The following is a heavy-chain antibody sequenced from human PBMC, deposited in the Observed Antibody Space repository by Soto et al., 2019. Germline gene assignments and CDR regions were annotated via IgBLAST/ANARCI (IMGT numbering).Heavy chain of an antibody. V-gene: IGHV3-23*01. CDR3: VKGGWLDF. CDR1: GFSFSTFE. CDR2: ISDDGSRT. D-gene: IGHD3-16*01. Sequence: EVQLLESGGGLVQPGGSLRLSCVASGFSFSTFEMSCVRQAPGRGLEWVSFISDDGSRTYYADAVKGRFTISRDNSKHTLYLQMNSLTAEDTAVYACVKGGWLDFWGQGTLVTVSS. J-gene: IGHJ5*01.